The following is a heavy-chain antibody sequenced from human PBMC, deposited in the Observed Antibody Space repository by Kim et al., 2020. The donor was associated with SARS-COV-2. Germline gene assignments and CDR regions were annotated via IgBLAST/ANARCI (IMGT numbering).Heavy chain of an antibody. Sequence: YADSVKGRFTISRDNSKNTLYLQMNSLRAEDTAVYYCARDYAVPRAFDIWGQGTMVTVSS. J-gene: IGHJ3*02. D-gene: IGHD4-17*01. CDR3: ARDYAVPRAFDI. V-gene: IGHV3-30*01.